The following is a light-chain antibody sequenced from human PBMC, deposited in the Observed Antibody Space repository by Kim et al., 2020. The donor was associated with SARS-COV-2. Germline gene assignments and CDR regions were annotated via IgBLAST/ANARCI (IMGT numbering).Light chain of an antibody. J-gene: IGLJ1*01. Sequence: SYELTQPPSVSVSPGQTASITCPGDKLGDKYACWYQQKPGQSPVLVIYQDTKRPSGIPERFSGSNSGNTATLTISGTQAMDEADYYCQAWDSSTVVFGTG. V-gene: IGLV3-1*01. CDR3: QAWDSSTVV. CDR2: QDT. CDR1: KLGDKY.